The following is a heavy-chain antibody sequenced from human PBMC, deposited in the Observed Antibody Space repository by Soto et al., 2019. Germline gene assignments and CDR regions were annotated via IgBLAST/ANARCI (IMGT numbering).Heavy chain of an antibody. CDR3: ASNSGSYYFDY. Sequence: GGSLRLSCAASGFTFSSYGMHWVRQAPGKGLEWVAVISYDGSNKYYADSVKGRFTISRDNSKNTLYLQMNSLRAEDTAVYYCASNSGSYYFDYWGQGTLVTVSS. CDR1: GFTFSSYG. V-gene: IGHV3-30*03. CDR2: ISYDGSNK. D-gene: IGHD1-26*01. J-gene: IGHJ4*02.